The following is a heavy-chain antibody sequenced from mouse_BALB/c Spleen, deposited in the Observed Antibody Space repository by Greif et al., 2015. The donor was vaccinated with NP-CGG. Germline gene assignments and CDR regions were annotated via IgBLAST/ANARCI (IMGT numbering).Heavy chain of an antibody. CDR2: ILPGSGST. V-gene: IGHV1-9*01. J-gene: IGHJ1*01. Sequence: QVQLQQSGAELMKPGASVKISCKATGYTFSSYWIEWVRQRPGHGLEWIGEILPGSGSTNYNEKFKGKATFTADTSSNTAYMQLSSLTSEDSAVYYCARWNYYGSSYRYWYFDVWGAGTTVTVSS. CDR1: GYTFSSYW. D-gene: IGHD1-1*01. CDR3: ARWNYYGSSYRYWYFDV.